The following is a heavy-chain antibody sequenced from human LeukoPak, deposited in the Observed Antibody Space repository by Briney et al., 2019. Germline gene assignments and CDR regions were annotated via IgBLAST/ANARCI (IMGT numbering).Heavy chain of an antibody. Sequence: SETLSLPCTVSGDSISNYYWSWIRQPAGKGLEWIGRIYTSGSTNYNPSLKSRITMSVDTSKNQFSLKLNSVTAADTALYYCARQSLPAGGLFDYWGQGTLVTVSS. CDR3: ARQSLPAGGLFDY. CDR1: GDSISNYY. V-gene: IGHV4-4*07. J-gene: IGHJ4*02. D-gene: IGHD6-13*01. CDR2: IYTSGST.